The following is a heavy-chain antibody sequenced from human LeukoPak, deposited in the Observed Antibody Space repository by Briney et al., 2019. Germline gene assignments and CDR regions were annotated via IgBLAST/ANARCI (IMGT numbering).Heavy chain of an antibody. V-gene: IGHV6-1*01. CDR1: GDSVSSNSAA. CDR2: TYYRSEWYN. D-gene: IGHD3-10*01. Sequence: SQTLSLTCDISGDSVSSNSAAWSWIRQSPSRGLEHLGRTYYRSEWYNDYAVSVKSRISINPDTSKNQFSLQLTSVTPEDTAVYYCARIPYGSGNDAFDIWGQGTMVTVSS. CDR3: ARIPYGSGNDAFDI. J-gene: IGHJ3*02.